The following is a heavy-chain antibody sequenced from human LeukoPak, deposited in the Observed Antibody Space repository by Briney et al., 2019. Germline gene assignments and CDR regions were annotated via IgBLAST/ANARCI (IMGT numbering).Heavy chain of an antibody. V-gene: IGHV1-46*03. CDR2: INPSGGST. J-gene: IGHJ4*02. CDR1: GYTFTSYY. D-gene: IGHD2-15*01. Sequence: ASVKVSCKASGYTFTSYYMHWVRQAPGQGLEWMGIINPSGGSTSYAQKFQGRVTMTRDTSTSTVYMELSSLRSEDTAVYYCARGGAAGYCSGGSCRNFDYWGQGTLVTVSS. CDR3: ARGGAAGYCSGGSCRNFDY.